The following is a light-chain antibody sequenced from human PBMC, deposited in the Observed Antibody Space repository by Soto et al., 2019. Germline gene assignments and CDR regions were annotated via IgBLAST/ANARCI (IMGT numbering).Light chain of an antibody. Sequence: DIQMTQSPSTLSASVGDRVTITCRASQNINEWLAWYQQKPGKAPKFLIYDASILESGVPSRFSGSGSGTEFTLTISSLQPDDFATYYCQRYNSYSRTLGQGTKVDIK. J-gene: IGKJ1*01. V-gene: IGKV1-5*01. CDR3: QRYNSYSRT. CDR1: QNINEW. CDR2: DAS.